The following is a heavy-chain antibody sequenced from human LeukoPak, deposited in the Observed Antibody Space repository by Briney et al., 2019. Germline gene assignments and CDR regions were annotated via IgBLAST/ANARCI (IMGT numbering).Heavy chain of an antibody. CDR1: GYTFTGYY. CDR3: ARGPYDILTRSLIDY. CDR2: INPNSGGT. D-gene: IGHD3-9*01. J-gene: IGHJ4*02. V-gene: IGHV1-2*02. Sequence: GASVKVSCKASGYTFTGYYMHWVRQAPGQGLEWMGWINPNSGGTNYAQKFQGRVTMTRDTSISTAYMELSRLRSDDTAVYYCARGPYDILTRSLIDYWGQGTLVTVSS.